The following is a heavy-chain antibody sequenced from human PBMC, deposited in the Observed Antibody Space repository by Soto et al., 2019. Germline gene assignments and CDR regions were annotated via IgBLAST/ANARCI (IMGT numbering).Heavy chain of an antibody. D-gene: IGHD2-2*02. V-gene: IGHV1-18*04. J-gene: IGHJ6*02. Sequence: ASVKVSCKASGYTFTSYGISWVRQAPGQGLEWMGWISAYNGNTNYAQKLQGRVTMTTDPSTSTAYMELRSLRSDDTAVYYCAGEKGYCSSTSCYRLRYYGMDVWGQGTTVTVSS. CDR2: ISAYNGNT. CDR1: GYTFTSYG. CDR3: AGEKGYCSSTSCYRLRYYGMDV.